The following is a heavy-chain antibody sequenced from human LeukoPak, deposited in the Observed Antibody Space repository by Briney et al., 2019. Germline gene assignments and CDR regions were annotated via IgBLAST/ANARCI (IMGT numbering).Heavy chain of an antibody. Sequence: SETLSLTCTVSGASISSYFWSWIWQPAGKGLEWIGRTYSSGTTISNPSFKSRVTMSVDRFKSQFSLKLSSVTAADTAVYYCARGVSASSFDYWGPGTLVSVSS. J-gene: IGHJ4*02. CDR3: ARGVSASSFDY. V-gene: IGHV4-4*07. CDR2: TYSSGTT. CDR1: GASISSYF.